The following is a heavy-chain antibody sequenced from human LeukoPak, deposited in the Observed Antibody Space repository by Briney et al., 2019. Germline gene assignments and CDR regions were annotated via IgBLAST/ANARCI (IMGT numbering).Heavy chain of an antibody. Sequence: PGGSLRLSCAASGFTFSSYAMSWVRQAPGKGLEWVSAISGSGGSTYYADSVKGRFTISRDNSKNTLYLQMNSLRAEDTAVYYCAKDKGIAAAGPEAFDYWGQGTLVTVSS. CDR3: AKDKGIAAAGPEAFDY. J-gene: IGHJ4*02. D-gene: IGHD6-13*01. CDR2: ISGSGGST. CDR1: GFTFSSYA. V-gene: IGHV3-23*01.